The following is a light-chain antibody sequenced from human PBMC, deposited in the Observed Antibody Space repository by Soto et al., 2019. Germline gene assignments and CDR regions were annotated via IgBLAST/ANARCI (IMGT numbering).Light chain of an antibody. J-gene: IGLJ1*01. CDR3: GSYADSKNLGV. Sequence: QSALTQPPSASGSPGQSVTISCTGTSSYVGGYNYVSWYQQHPGKAPKLMIYEVSKRPSGVPDRFSGSKSGNTASLTVSGLQAEDEADYYCGSYADSKNLGVFGTGTKLTVL. CDR2: EVS. CDR1: SSYVGGYNY. V-gene: IGLV2-8*01.